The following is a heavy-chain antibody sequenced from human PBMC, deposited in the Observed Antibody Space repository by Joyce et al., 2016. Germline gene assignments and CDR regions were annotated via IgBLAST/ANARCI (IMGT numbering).Heavy chain of an antibody. CDR1: GFSFSGYG. J-gene: IGHJ5*02. Sequence: EVQLVESGGGLVQPGGSLRLSCAASGFSFSGYGIHWVRQAPGKGLVLVSRINTDGSNTRFADSVKGRFTISRDNAKNTLYLQMNSLRAEDTAVYYCVRGISARPGGPNWFDPWGQGTLVTVSS. CDR3: VRGISARPGGPNWFDP. V-gene: IGHV3-74*01. D-gene: IGHD6-6*01. CDR2: INTDGSNT.